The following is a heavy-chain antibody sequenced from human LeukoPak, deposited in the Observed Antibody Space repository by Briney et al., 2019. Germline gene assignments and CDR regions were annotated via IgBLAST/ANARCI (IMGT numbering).Heavy chain of an antibody. CDR3: AKDYSYGSGTSDAFDI. CDR1: GFTFDDYA. D-gene: IGHD3-10*01. J-gene: IGHJ3*02. Sequence: GGSLRLSCAASGFTFDDYAMHWVRQAPGKGLEWVSGISWNSGSIGYADPVKGRFTISRDNAKNPLYLQMNSLRAEDTALYYCAKDYSYGSGTSDAFDIWGQGTMVTVSS. CDR2: ISWNSGSI. V-gene: IGHV3-9*01.